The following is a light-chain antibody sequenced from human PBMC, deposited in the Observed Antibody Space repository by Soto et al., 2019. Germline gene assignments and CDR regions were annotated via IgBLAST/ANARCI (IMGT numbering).Light chain of an antibody. CDR1: QSFSSSY. J-gene: IGKJ4*01. CDR2: GAS. V-gene: IGKV3-20*01. CDR3: QQYGSPLT. Sequence: EIVLTQSPGTLSLSPGERATLSCRASQSFSSSYLAWYQQKPGQAPRLLIYGASIRATGIPDRFSGSGSGTDFTLTISRLEPEDFAVFYCQQYGSPLTFGGGTKVEI.